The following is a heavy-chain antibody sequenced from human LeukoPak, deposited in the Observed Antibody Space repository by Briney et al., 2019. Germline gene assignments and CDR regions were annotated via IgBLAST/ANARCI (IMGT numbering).Heavy chain of an antibody. D-gene: IGHD3-9*01. CDR2: ISYDGSNK. Sequence: GGSLRLSCAASGFTFSSYAMPWVRQAPGKGLEWVAVISYDGSNKYYADSVKGRFTISRDNSKNTLYLQMNSLRAEDTAVYYCARAEVAYYDILTGYYMGNIDYWGQGTLVTVSS. J-gene: IGHJ4*02. CDR3: ARAEVAYYDILTGYYMGNIDY. CDR1: GFTFSSYA. V-gene: IGHV3-30-3*01.